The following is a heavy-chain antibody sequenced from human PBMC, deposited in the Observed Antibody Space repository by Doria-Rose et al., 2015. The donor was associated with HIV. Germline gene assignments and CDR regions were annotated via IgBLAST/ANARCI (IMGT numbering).Heavy chain of an antibody. J-gene: IGHJ6*02. CDR1: GYTFTTHG. Sequence: QVQLVQSGAEVKKPGASVKVSCKASGYTFTTHGVSWVRQAPGQGLEWVGWINADHGNTISAQKLQDRVSMTTDTSTNTVFLELRSLRSDDTAVYYCASGRDYYYGMDVWGQGTTVTVSS. V-gene: IGHV1-18*04. CDR2: INADHGNT. CDR3: ASGRDYYYGMDV.